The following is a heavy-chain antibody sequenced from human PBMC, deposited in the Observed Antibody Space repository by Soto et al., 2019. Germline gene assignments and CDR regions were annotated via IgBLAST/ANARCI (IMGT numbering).Heavy chain of an antibody. D-gene: IGHD6-13*01. V-gene: IGHV4-30-4*01. CDR2: IYYSGST. Sequence: SETPSLTCTVSGGSISSGDYYWSWIRQPPGKGLEWIGYIYYSGSTYYNPSLKSRVTISVDTSKNQFSLKLSSVTAADTAVYYCARATMGGSSWPFDYWGQGTLVTVS. CDR3: ARATMGGSSWPFDY. J-gene: IGHJ4*02. CDR1: GGSISSGDYY.